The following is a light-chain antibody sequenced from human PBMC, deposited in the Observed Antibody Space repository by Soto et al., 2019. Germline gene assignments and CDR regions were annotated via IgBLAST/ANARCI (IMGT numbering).Light chain of an antibody. Sequence: DIQMTQSPSTLSASLGDRVTITCRASQTISSWLAWYQQKPGKAPKLLIYKASSLETGVPSRFSGSGSGTEFTLTISSLQPDDFATYYCQQYNSDPYTFGQGTKLEIE. CDR2: KAS. V-gene: IGKV1-5*03. J-gene: IGKJ2*01. CDR1: QTISSW. CDR3: QQYNSDPYT.